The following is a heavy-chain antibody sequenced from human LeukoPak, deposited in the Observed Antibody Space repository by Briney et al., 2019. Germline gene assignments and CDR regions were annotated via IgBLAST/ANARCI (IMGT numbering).Heavy chain of an antibody. Sequence: GGSLRLSCAASGFIFSDYSMNWVRQAPGKGLKWVSNIRGSASGLGSGMYYAGSVKGRFTISRDDAKNSLYLQMSSLRAEDTAFYYCARDNNWGFDYWGQGALVTVSS. CDR1: GFIFSDYS. D-gene: IGHD7-27*01. CDR3: ARDNNWGFDY. CDR2: IRGSASGLGSGM. J-gene: IGHJ4*02. V-gene: IGHV3-48*04.